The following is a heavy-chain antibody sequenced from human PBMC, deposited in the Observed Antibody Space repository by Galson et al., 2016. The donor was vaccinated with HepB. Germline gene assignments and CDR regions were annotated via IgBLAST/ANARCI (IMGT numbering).Heavy chain of an antibody. CDR2: IYYSGST. J-gene: IGHJ4*02. CDR1: GGSISSGGYY. Sequence: TLSLTCPVSGGSISSGGYYWRWIRPHPGKGLEWIGYIYYSGSTYYNPSLRSRVTISADTSKNQFSLKLSSVTAADTAVYYCASWGYSSNRYSDYWGQGTLVTVSS. CDR3: ASWGYSSNRYSDY. D-gene: IGHD6-13*01. V-gene: IGHV4-31*03.